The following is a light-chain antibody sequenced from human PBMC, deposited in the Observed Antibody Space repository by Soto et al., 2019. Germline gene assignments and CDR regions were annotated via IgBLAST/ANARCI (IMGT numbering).Light chain of an antibody. V-gene: IGKV1-5*03. CDR2: TAS. J-gene: IGKJ1*01. CDR3: QHMT. CDR1: QSISSW. Sequence: MTKSPCTXSESPGDRVPIPCRASQSISSWLAWYTHRPXXAPKPLISTASTLERGVQSRFTGSGYGKDGPITISRPKTEDFATDYGQHMTFGQGTKVDI.